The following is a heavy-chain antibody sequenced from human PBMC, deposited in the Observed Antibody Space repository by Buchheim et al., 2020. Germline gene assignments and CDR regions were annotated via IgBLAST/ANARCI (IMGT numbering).Heavy chain of an antibody. CDR1: GFSFSSYD. V-gene: IGHV3-30*03. J-gene: IGHJ3*02. CDR2: ISFDGTKK. CDR3: ATKGGYSYGDDAFDI. D-gene: IGHD5-18*01. Sequence: VQLVESGGGVVRPGGSLRLSCEASGFSFSSYDMHWVRQAPGKGLEWVAVISFDGTKKYYGDSVKGRVTISRDNSKNTLYLQMNSLGVEDTALYYCATKGGYSYGDDAFDIWGQGT.